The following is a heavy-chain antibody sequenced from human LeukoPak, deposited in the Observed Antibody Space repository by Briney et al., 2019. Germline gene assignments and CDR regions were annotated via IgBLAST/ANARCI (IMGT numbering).Heavy chain of an antibody. CDR1: GFTFSSYS. D-gene: IGHD2-2*02. CDR2: ISSVTSAI. V-gene: IGHV3-48*04. CDR3: VSTPAIRRLNF. Sequence: GGSLRLSCAASGFTFSSYSMNWVRQAPGKGLEWIAYISSVTSAIHYANSMKGRFTMSRDNAKNSVYLQMNSLRTEDTAMYFCVSTPAIRRLNFWGQGTLVTVSS. J-gene: IGHJ4*02.